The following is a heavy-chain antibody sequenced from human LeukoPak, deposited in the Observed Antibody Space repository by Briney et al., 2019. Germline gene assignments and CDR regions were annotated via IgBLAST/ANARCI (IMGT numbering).Heavy chain of an antibody. J-gene: IGHJ3*02. CDR3: TRVRMLGTRNDAFDI. CDR2: IFSDVGNT. CDR1: GFTFSDYW. V-gene: IGHV3-74*01. Sequence: PGGSLRLSCAASGFTFSDYWMHWVRQAPGKGLLWVSRIFSDVGNTNYADSVKGRFTTSRDNAKNTLYLQMNSLRAEDTAVYYCTRVRMLGTRNDAFDIWGQGTMVTVSS. D-gene: IGHD3-10*02.